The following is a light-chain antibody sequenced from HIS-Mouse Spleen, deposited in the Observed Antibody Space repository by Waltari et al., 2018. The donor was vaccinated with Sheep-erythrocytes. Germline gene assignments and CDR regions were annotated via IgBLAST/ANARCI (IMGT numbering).Light chain of an antibody. CDR2: QIS. CDR1: KLGDKY. J-gene: IGLJ2*01. Sequence: SYELTQPPSVSVSPGQTASITCSGDKLGDKYACWYQQKPGHSPVLVIYQISKRTSGTAEGFSGSNSGNTATLTISGTQAMDEADYYCQAWDSSTVVFGGGTKLTVL. V-gene: IGLV3-1*01. CDR3: QAWDSSTVV.